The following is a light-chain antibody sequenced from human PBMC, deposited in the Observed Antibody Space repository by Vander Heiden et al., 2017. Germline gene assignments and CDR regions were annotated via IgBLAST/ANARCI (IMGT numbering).Light chain of an antibody. V-gene: IGKV3-20*01. Sequence: EILLTQSPGPLSLSPGESATLSCRASKSVNNNYLAWYQQKPGQAPRVLIYGASSRATGIPVRFSGSGSGTDFTLTISRLEPEDFAVYSCQQYGSSPFTFGQGTKLEIK. J-gene: IGKJ2*01. CDR1: KSVNNNY. CDR2: GAS. CDR3: QQYGSSPFT.